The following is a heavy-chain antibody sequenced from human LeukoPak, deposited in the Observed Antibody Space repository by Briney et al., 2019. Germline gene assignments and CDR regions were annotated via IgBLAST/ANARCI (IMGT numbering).Heavy chain of an antibody. Sequence: SETLSLTCTVSGASIHDDHFTWIRQPPGKGLEWIGSIYHSGSTYYNPSLKSRVTISVDTSKNQFSLKLSSVTAADTAVYYCARMIAATGYFDYWGQGTLVTVSS. CDR2: IYHSGST. CDR1: GASIHDDH. V-gene: IGHV4-38-2*02. CDR3: ARMIAATGYFDY. D-gene: IGHD6-13*01. J-gene: IGHJ4*02.